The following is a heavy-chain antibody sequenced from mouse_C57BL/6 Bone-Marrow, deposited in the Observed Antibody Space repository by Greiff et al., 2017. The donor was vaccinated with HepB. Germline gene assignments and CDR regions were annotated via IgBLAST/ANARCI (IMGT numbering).Heavy chain of an antibody. CDR2: RWSDGST. Sequence: QVQLKESGPGLVAPSQSLSITCTVSGFSLTSYGVHWVRQPPGKGLEWLVVRWSDGSTTYNSALKSSLSISKDNSKTQVFLKMNSLQTDDTAMYYGARHNYYGSGMDYWGQGTSVTVSS. CDR1: GFSLTSYG. J-gene: IGHJ4*01. CDR3: ARHNYYGSGMDY. V-gene: IGHV2-6-1*01. D-gene: IGHD1-1*01.